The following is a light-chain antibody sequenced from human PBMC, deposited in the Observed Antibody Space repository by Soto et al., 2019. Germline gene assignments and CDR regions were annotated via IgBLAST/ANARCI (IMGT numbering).Light chain of an antibody. CDR2: EVS. CDR1: SSDIGAYNS. J-gene: IGLJ3*02. Sequence: QSALTQPASVSGSPGQSITISCTGTSSDIGAYNSVSWYQQHPDKAPKLLIFEVSNRPSGTSNRFSGSKSVNTASLTISGLQAEDEADYYCASFTRSSTWMFGGGTKLTVL. V-gene: IGLV2-14*01. CDR3: ASFTRSSTWM.